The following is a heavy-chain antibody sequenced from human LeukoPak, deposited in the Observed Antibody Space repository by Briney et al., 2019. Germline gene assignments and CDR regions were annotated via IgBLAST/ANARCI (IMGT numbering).Heavy chain of an antibody. D-gene: IGHD1-26*01. Sequence: GGSLRLSCAASGFTFSSYAMSWVRQAPGKGLEWVSAISGSGGSTYYADSVKGRFTISRDNSRSTVYLQMNSLRDEDTAVYYCAKAEYSGSFVFDYWGQGTLVTVSS. CDR1: GFTFSSYA. V-gene: IGHV3-23*01. CDR3: AKAEYSGSFVFDY. J-gene: IGHJ4*02. CDR2: ISGSGGST.